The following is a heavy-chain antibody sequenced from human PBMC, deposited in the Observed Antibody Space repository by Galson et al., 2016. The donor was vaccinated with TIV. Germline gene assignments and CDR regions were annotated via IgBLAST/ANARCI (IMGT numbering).Heavy chain of an antibody. J-gene: IGHJ6*02. CDR2: IIPLFRTT. CDR1: GGTFSSYV. Sequence: SVKVSCKASGGTFSSYVFNWVRLAPGQGLEWMGGIIPLFRTTNYAQKFQGRVTITADESTNTAYMELNSLRSGDTAVYYCAKDRNTAFDTHYSYYGLDVWGHGTTVIVSS. CDR3: AKDRNTAFDTHYSYYGLDV. D-gene: IGHD5-18*01. V-gene: IGHV1-69*13.